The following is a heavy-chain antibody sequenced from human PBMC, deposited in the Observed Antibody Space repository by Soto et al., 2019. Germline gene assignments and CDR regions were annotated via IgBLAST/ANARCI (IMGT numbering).Heavy chain of an antibody. V-gene: IGHV1-69*12. Sequence: QVQLVQSGAEVKKPGSSVKVSCKASGGTFSSYAISWVRQAPGQGLEWMGGIIPIFGTANYAQKFQGRVTVXAXETXSTAYRELSSMRSEDTAVYYCARELATVVTGWFDPWGQGTLVTVSS. D-gene: IGHD4-17*01. J-gene: IGHJ5*02. CDR2: IIPIFGTA. CDR1: GGTFSSYA. CDR3: ARELATVVTGWFDP.